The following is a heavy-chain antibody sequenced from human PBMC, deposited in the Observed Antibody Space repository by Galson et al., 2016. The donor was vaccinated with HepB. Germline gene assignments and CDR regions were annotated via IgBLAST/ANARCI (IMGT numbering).Heavy chain of an antibody. V-gene: IGHV3-66*01. CDR2: IYSGGST. Sequence: SLRLSCAASGFTVSSNYMSWVRQAPGKGLEWVSVIYSGGSTYYANSVRGRFTISRDNSKNTLDLQMNSLRAEDKAVYYCARDVYYYGSGPDFSYGMDVWGQGTTVTVSS. CDR1: GFTVSSNY. CDR3: ARDVYYYGSGPDFSYGMDV. D-gene: IGHD3-10*01. J-gene: IGHJ6*02.